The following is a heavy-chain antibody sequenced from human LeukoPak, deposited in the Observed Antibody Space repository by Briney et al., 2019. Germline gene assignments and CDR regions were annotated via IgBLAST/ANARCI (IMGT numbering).Heavy chain of an antibody. D-gene: IGHD6-19*01. Sequence: ASVKVSCKASGGTFSSYVISWVRQAPGQGLEGMGRIIPILGAPNYAQKFQGRVTITADESTGTAYMELRSLRSEDTAVYYCARGALTPGPIAVETTHFDYWGQGTPVAVSS. CDR3: ARGALTPGPIAVETTHFDY. J-gene: IGHJ4*02. CDR1: GGTFSSYV. CDR2: IIPILGAP. V-gene: IGHV1-69*13.